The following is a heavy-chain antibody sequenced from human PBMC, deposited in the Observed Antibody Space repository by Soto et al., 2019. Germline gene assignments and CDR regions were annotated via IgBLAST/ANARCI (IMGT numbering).Heavy chain of an antibody. J-gene: IGHJ5*01. D-gene: IGHD3-16*02. CDR1: GGSISSYY. CDR2: IYYSGST. V-gene: IGHV4-59*01. CDR3: ARGRPYDYFWWSYRSPRWFDS. Sequence: SETLSLTCTVSGGSISSYYWSWIRQPPGKGLEWIGYIYYSGSTNYNPSLKSRVTISVDTSKNQFSLKLSSVTAADTAVYYCARGRPYDYFWWSYRSPRWFDSWGQRTLVTVSS.